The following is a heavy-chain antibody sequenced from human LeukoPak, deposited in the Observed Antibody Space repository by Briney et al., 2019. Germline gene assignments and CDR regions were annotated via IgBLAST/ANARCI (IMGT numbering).Heavy chain of an antibody. CDR3: ARSRYCSGGSCQDAFDI. V-gene: IGHV3-48*04. CDR2: ISSTGMTT. CDR1: GFTFSSYS. Sequence: GGSLRLSCAASGFTFSSYSMNWVRQAPGKGLEWVSYISSTGMTTYYSDSVKGRFTISRDNAKNSLYLQMNSLRAEDTALYYCARSRYCSGGSCQDAFDIWGQGTMVTVSS. D-gene: IGHD2-15*01. J-gene: IGHJ3*02.